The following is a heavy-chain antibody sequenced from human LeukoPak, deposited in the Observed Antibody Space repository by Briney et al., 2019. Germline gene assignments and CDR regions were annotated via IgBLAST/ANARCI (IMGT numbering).Heavy chain of an antibody. D-gene: IGHD3-10*01. J-gene: IGHJ4*02. V-gene: IGHV1-2*02. CDR2: INPNSGGT. CDR3: ARAAGSGSYLYYFDY. Sequence: ASGKVSCKASGYTFTGYYMHWVRQAPGQRLEWMGWINPNSGGTYYAQMFQGRVTMTRDSSISTAYMELSRLRSDDTAVYYCARAAGSGSYLYYFDYWGQGTLVTVSS. CDR1: GYTFTGYY.